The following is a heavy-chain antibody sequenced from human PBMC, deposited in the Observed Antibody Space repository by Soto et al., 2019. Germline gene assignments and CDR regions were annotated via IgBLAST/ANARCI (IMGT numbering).Heavy chain of an antibody. V-gene: IGHV2-5*02. CDR2: LYWDDDK. J-gene: IGHJ4*02. Sequence: QITLKESGPTLVKPTQTLTLSCTFSGFSLSTRGVGVGWIRQPPGKALEWLALLYWDDDKGYSPSLKSRLTITKDISKNQVVLTVTNMDPVDTATYYCAHRPRGYSYYFDYWGQGTLVTVSS. CDR1: GFSLSTRGVG. D-gene: IGHD5-18*01. CDR3: AHRPRGYSYYFDY.